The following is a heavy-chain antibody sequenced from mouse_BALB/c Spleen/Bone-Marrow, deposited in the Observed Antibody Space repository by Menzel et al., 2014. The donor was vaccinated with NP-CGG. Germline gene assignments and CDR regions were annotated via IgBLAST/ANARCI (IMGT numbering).Heavy chain of an antibody. Sequence: QVQLQQSAAELARPGASVKLSCKASGYIFTSYTIQWIKQRPGQGLEWIGYINPSIGYTEYNQKFKDKTTLTADTSSSTPYMQLSSLTSDDSAVYYCAREGTYYAYFDYWGQGTTLTVSS. J-gene: IGHJ2*01. D-gene: IGHD1-1*01. CDR1: GYIFTSYT. CDR2: INPSIGYT. V-gene: IGHV1-4*02. CDR3: AREGTYYAYFDY.